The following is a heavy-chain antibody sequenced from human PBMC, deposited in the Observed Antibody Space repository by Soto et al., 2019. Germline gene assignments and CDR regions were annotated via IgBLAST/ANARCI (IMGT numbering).Heavy chain of an antibody. CDR2: INHSGST. CDR1: GGSFSGYY. Sequence: ASETLSLTCAVYGGSFSGYYWSWIRQPPGKGLEWIGEINHSGSTNYNPSLKSRVTISVDTSKNQFSLKLSSVTAADTAVYYCARLRVAMPPYYYYYYMDVWGKGTTVTVSS. V-gene: IGHV4-34*01. J-gene: IGHJ6*03. D-gene: IGHD2-2*01. CDR3: ARLRVAMPPYYYYYYMDV.